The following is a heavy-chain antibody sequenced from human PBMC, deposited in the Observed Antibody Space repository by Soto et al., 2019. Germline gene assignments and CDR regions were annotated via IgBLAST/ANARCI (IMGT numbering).Heavy chain of an antibody. CDR2: ISYDGSNK. D-gene: IGHD6-13*01. CDR1: GFTFSSYA. J-gene: IGHJ6*02. V-gene: IGHV3-30-3*01. Sequence: QVQLVESGGGVVQPGRSLRLSCAASGFTFSSYAMHWVRQAPGKGLEWVAVISYDGSNKYYADSVKGRFTISRDNSKNTLYLQMNSLRAEDTAVYYCARAAAAGTNFDGMDVWGQGTTVTVSS. CDR3: ARAAAAGTNFDGMDV.